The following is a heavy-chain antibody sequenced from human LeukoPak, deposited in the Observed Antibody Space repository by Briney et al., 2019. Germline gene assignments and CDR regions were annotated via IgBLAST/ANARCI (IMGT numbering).Heavy chain of an antibody. J-gene: IGHJ3*02. D-gene: IGHD5-18*01. CDR2: ITVGNGNT. CDR3: ARDSARGYSYGYNAFDI. CDR1: GYNFRNYV. V-gene: IGHV1-18*01. Sequence: ASVKVSCKASGYNFRNYVIGWVRQAPRQGLECMGWITVGNGNTNYAQKVQGRVTMTTDTSTSTAYMELRRLRSDDTAVYFCARDSARGYSYGYNAFDIWGQGTMVTVSS.